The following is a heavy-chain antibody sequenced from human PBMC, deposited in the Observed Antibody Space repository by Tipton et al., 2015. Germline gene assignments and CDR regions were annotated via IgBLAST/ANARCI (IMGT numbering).Heavy chain of an antibody. CDR2: ISFSDTT. Sequence: TLSLTCAVYGDSFNIYYWSWIRQPPGKGLEWIGYISFSDTTHYNPSLKSRITISLNTSKNQFSLKMSSVTAADTAVYFCARDLEHGMDVWGQGTTVTVS. CDR3: ARDLEHGMDV. CDR1: GDSFNIYY. V-gene: IGHV4-59*01. J-gene: IGHJ6*02.